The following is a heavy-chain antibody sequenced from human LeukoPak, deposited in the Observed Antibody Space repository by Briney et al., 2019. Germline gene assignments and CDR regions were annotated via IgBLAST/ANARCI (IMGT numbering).Heavy chain of an antibody. J-gene: IGHJ4*02. V-gene: IGHV4-34*01. CDR3: ARHPPRIRYFDWLSMYYFDY. Sequence: SETLSLTCAVYGGSFSGYYWSWIRQPPGKGLEWIGEINHSGSTNYNPSLKSQVTISVDTSKNQFSLKLSSVTAADTAVYYCARHPPRIRYFDWLSMYYFDYWGQGTLVTVSS. D-gene: IGHD3-9*01. CDR2: INHSGST. CDR1: GGSFSGYY.